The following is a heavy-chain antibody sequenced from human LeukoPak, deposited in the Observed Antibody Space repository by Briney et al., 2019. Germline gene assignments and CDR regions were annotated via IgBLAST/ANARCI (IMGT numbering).Heavy chain of an antibody. CDR3: ASGTQQTYYYDSSGYRIDY. J-gene: IGHJ4*02. Sequence: GASVKVSCKASGGTFSSYAISWVRQAPGQGLEWMGGIIPIFGTANYAQKFQGRVTITADKSTSTAYMELSSLRSEDTAVYYCASGTQQTYYYDSSGYRIDYWGQGTLVTVSS. D-gene: IGHD3-22*01. CDR2: IIPIFGTA. CDR1: GGTFSSYA. V-gene: IGHV1-69*06.